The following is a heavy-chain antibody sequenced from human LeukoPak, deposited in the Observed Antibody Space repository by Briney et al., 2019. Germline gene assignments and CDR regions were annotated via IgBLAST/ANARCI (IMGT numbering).Heavy chain of an antibody. CDR3: ARDYYGSSGAGSL. D-gene: IGHD3-22*01. CDR1: GFTFSSYW. V-gene: IGHV3-7*01. CDR2: IKQDGSEK. J-gene: IGHJ4*02. Sequence: GGSLRLSCAASGFTFSSYWMSWVRQAPGKGLEWVANIKQDGSEKYYVDSVKGRFTISRDNAKNSLYLQMNSLRVEDTAVYYCARDYYGSSGAGSLWGQGTLVTVSS.